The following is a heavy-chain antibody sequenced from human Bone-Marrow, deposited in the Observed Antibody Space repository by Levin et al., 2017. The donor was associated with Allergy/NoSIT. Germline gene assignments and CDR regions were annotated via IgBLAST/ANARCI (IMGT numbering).Heavy chain of an antibody. CDR1: GGSISSGGNY. CDR3: AREDGSTIDY. D-gene: IGHD2-2*03. V-gene: IGHV4-31*03. J-gene: IGHJ4*02. Sequence: SETLSLTCTVSGGSISSGGNYWSWIRQQPGMGLEWIGYIYHSGNTYYNPSLKSRVMRSVDTSKNQFSLKVSSVTAADTAVYYCAREDGSTIDYWGQGVLVTVSS. CDR2: IYHSGNT.